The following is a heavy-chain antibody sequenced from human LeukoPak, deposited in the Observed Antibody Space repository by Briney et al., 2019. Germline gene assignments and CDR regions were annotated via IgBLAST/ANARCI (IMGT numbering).Heavy chain of an antibody. CDR1: GISLSNYG. V-gene: IGHV3-23*01. D-gene: IGHD3-22*01. CDR2: ISGSGGGT. J-gene: IGHJ4*02. CDR3: AKRGVVIRVILVGFHKEAYYFDS. Sequence: GGSLRLSCAVSGISLSNYGMSWVRQAPGKGLEWVAGISGSGGGTNYADSVKGRFTISRGNPKNTLYLQMNRLRAEDTAVYFCAKRGVVIRVILVGFHKEAYYFDSWGQGALVTVSS.